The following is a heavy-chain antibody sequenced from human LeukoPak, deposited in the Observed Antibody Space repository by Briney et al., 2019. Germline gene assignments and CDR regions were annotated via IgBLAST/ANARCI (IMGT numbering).Heavy chain of an antibody. V-gene: IGHV3-9*01. J-gene: IGHJ4*02. D-gene: IGHD1-26*01. CDR1: GFTFDDYA. CDR3: AKDPLYEWELLRFDY. Sequence: PGRSLRLSCAASGFTFDDYAMHWVRQAPGKGVEWVSGICWNSGSIGYADSVKGRFTISRDNATNSLYLQMNSLRAEDTALYYCAKDPLYEWELLRFDYWGQGTLITVSS. CDR2: ICWNSGSI.